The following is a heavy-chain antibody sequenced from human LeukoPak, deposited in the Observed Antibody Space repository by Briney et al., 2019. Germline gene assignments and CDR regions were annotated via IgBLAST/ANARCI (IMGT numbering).Heavy chain of an antibody. D-gene: IGHD3-22*01. CDR1: GFTFDDYA. J-gene: IGHJ3*02. CDR2: ISWNSGSI. CDR3: AKDMWGYDSSGYFDAFDI. V-gene: IGHV3-9*01. Sequence: GGSLRLSCAASGFTFDDYAMHWVRQAPGKGLEWVSGISWNSGSIGYADSEKGRFTISRDNAKNSLYLQMNSLRAEDTALYYCAKDMWGYDSSGYFDAFDIWGQGTMVTVSS.